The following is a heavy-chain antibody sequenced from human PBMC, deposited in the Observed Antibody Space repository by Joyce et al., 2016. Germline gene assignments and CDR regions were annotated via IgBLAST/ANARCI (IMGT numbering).Heavy chain of an antibody. Sequence: EAQLVESGGGFVLPGGSLSLSCKASGFLFKADWMDWVSQRPGKGLEWVANIHSDGSEKYYRDSVKGRFTISRDNAENTLDLQMKSLRVEDTGVYYCVRNRGWFKYDTWGQGRKVTVSS. D-gene: IGHD2/OR15-2a*01. V-gene: IGHV3-7*01. CDR3: VRNRGWFKYDT. CDR1: GFLFKADW. CDR2: IHSDGSEK. J-gene: IGHJ3*01.